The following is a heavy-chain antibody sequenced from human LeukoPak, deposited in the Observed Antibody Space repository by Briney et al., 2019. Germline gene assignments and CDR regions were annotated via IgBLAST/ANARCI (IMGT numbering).Heavy chain of an antibody. CDR1: GFTVSSNY. D-gene: IGHD3-22*01. Sequence: GGSLRLSCAASGFTVSSNYMSWVRQAPGKGMEWVSVIYSGGSTYYADSVKGRFTIPRDNSKNTLYLQMNCLRAEDTAMYYCARQNYYDSSGYYYAYYFDYWGQGTLVTVSS. V-gene: IGHV3-66*04. CDR3: ARQNYYDSSGYYYAYYFDY. CDR2: IYSGGST. J-gene: IGHJ4*02.